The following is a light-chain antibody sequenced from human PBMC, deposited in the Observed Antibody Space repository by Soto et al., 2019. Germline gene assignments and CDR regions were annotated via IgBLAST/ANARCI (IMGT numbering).Light chain of an antibody. CDR1: KNVSTW. Sequence: DIPMTQSPSTLSASVGDRVTITCRASKNVSTWLPWYQHKPRKAPKLLLFDVSNLESGVPSRFSGSGSGTEFALTVRSLQSDDFATYYGQQYDSYRTFGQGTKVETK. J-gene: IGKJ1*01. V-gene: IGKV1-5*01. CDR2: DVS. CDR3: QQYDSYRT.